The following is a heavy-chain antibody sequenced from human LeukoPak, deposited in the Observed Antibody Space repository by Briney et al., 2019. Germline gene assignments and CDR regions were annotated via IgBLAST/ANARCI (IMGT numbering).Heavy chain of an antibody. J-gene: IGHJ4*02. CDR2: IYTNGGT. Sequence: PSETLSLTCTVSGGSISASYWSWIRQPPGKGLEFIGRIYTNGGTTYNPSLRSRVTMSVDTSTTKFSLRLSSVTAADTAIYYCARHKAATDAIDYWGQGILVTVSS. CDR3: ARHKAATDAIDY. CDR1: GGSISASY. V-gene: IGHV4-4*07. D-gene: IGHD6-13*01.